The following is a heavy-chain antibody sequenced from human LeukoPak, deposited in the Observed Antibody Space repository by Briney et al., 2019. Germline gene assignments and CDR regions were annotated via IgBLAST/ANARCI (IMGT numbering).Heavy chain of an antibody. D-gene: IGHD2-21*01. J-gene: IGHJ3*02. CDR1: GYTFTGYY. CDR2: INPNSGGT. CDR3: AASQSYCGGDCYSGDAFDI. Sequence: ASVKVSCKASGYTFTGYYMHWVGQAPGQGLEWMGWINPNSGGTNYAQKFQGRVTMTRDTSISTAYMELSRLRSDDTAVYYCAASQSYCGGDCYSGDAFDIWGQGTMVTVSS. V-gene: IGHV1-2*02.